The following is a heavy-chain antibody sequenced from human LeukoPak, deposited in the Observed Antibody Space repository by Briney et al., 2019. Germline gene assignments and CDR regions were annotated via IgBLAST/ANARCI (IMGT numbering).Heavy chain of an antibody. J-gene: IGHJ4*02. V-gene: IGHV3-49*04. CDR1: GFTFGDYS. CDR2: IRSKAYGEAT. D-gene: IGHD3-3*01. Sequence: GGSLRLSCTASGFTFGDYSLGWVRQAPGKGLEWVGHIRSKAYGEATENAASVKGRFTISRDDSKSIAYLQMNSLKTEDTAVYYCTTEAYYDFWSGYYGIPFDYWGQGTLVTVSS. CDR3: TTEAYYDFWSGYYGIPFDY.